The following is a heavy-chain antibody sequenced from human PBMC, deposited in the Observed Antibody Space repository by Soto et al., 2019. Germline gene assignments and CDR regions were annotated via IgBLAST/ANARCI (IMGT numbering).Heavy chain of an antibody. D-gene: IGHD2-2*01. CDR3: ARYIPGVRYYGMDV. J-gene: IGHJ6*02. CDR2: IGESGTPT. Sequence: EVQLLESGGGLVQPGGSLRLSCAASGFTFSSYAMKWVRQAPGEGLEWVSLIGESGTPTYYADSVKGRFTISRDNSGNTRFLEMYSLRAEDTAVYYCARYIPGVRYYGMDVWGQGTTVTVSS. V-gene: IGHV3-23*01. CDR1: GFTFSSYA.